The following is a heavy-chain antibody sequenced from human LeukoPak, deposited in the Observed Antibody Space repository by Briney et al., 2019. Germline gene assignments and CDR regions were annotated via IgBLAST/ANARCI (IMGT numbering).Heavy chain of an antibody. CDR3: AIGYCSGGSCYSVGYYGMDV. J-gene: IGHJ6*02. D-gene: IGHD2-15*01. Sequence: PGGSLRLSCAASGFTFSSYWMHWLRQAPGKGMVWVSRIKSDGSSISYADSVKGRFTISRDNATNTLFLQMSSLRTKDTAVYHCAIGYCSGGSCYSVGYYGMDVWGQGTTVTVSS. V-gene: IGHV3-74*01. CDR2: IKSDGSSI. CDR1: GFTFSSYW.